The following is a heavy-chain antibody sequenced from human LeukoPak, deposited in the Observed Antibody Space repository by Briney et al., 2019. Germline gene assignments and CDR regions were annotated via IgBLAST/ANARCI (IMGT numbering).Heavy chain of an antibody. Sequence: GGSLRLSCAASGFTFSSYWMSWVRQAPGKGLEWVANIKQGGSEKYYVDSVKGRFTISRDNAKNSLYLQVNSLRAEDTAVYYCASTSRYCSGGSCTPFDYWGQGTLVTVSS. J-gene: IGHJ4*02. CDR1: GFTFSSYW. V-gene: IGHV3-7*01. CDR2: IKQGGSEK. CDR3: ASTSRYCSGGSCTPFDY. D-gene: IGHD2-15*01.